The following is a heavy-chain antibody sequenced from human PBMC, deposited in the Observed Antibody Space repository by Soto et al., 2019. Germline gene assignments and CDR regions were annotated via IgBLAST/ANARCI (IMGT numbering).Heavy chain of an antibody. CDR1: GGSISSGGYS. CDR2: IYHSGST. Sequence: SETLSLTCAVSGGSISSGGYSWSWIRQPPGKGLEWIGYIYHSGSTYYNPSLESRVTISVDTSKNQFSLKLSSVTAADTAVYYCARLYGSGKYYYYYGMDVWGQGTTVTVSS. D-gene: IGHD3-10*01. V-gene: IGHV4-30-2*02. J-gene: IGHJ6*02. CDR3: ARLYGSGKYYYYYGMDV.